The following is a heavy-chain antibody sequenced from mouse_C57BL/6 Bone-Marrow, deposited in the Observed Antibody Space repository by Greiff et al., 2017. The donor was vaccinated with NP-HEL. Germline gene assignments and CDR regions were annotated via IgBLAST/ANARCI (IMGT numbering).Heavy chain of an antibody. J-gene: IGHJ4*01. CDR1: GYSFTSYY. CDR2: IYPGSGNT. CDR3: ARGGAMDY. V-gene: IGHV1-66*01. Sequence: QVQLQQSGPELVKPGASVKISCKASGYSFTSYYIHWVQQRPGQGLEWIGWIYPGSGNTKYNEKFKGKATLTADTSSSTAYLQLSILTSEDSAVYYCARGGAMDYWGQGTSVTVSS.